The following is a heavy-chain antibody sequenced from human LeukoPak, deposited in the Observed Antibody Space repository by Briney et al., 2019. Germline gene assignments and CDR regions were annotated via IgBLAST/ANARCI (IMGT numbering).Heavy chain of an antibody. V-gene: IGHV3-23*01. Sequence: GGSLRLSCAASGFTFSSYSMNWVRQAPGKGLEWVSAISGSGGSTYYADSVKGRFTISRDNSKNTLYLQMNSLRAEDTAVYYCAKDRWYSSSWYESDDYWGQGTLVTVSS. CDR1: GFTFSSYS. CDR2: ISGSGGST. D-gene: IGHD6-13*01. CDR3: AKDRWYSSSWYESDDY. J-gene: IGHJ4*02.